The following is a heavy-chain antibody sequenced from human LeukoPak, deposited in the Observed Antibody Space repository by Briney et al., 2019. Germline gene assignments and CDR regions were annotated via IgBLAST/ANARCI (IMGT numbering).Heavy chain of an antibody. CDR1: GFTFSSYS. V-gene: IGHV3-21*01. D-gene: IGHD3-22*01. J-gene: IGHJ3*02. Sequence: GGSLRLSCAASGFTFSSYSMNWVRQAPGKGLEWVSSISRSSSYIYYADSVKGRFTISRDNAKNSLYLQMNSLRAEDTAVYYCARTIYDSSGYGAFDIWGQGTMVTVSS. CDR2: ISRSSSYI. CDR3: ARTIYDSSGYGAFDI.